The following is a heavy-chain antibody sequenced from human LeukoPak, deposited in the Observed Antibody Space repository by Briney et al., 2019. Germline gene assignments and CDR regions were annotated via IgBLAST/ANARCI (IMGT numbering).Heavy chain of an antibody. CDR2: MNPNSGNT. CDR1: GYTFTSYD. J-gene: IGHJ5*02. D-gene: IGHD6-6*01. CDR3: ARVRAARRNWFDP. Sequence: GASVKVSCKASGYTFTSYDINWVRQATGQGLEWMGWMNPNSGNTGYAQKFQGRVTMTRNTSISTAYMELSSLRSEDTAVYYCARVRAARRNWFDPWGQGTLVTVSS. V-gene: IGHV1-8*01.